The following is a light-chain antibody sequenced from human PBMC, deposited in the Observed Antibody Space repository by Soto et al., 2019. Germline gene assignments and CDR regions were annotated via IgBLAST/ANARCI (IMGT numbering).Light chain of an antibody. Sequence: DIQMTQSPSSLSASVGDRVTSTCRANQSISTYFNWYQQTPGKAPKLLIYAAANVQSGVSSRFSGGGSGTSFTLTISSLQHADFATYYCQHGYSNHPYTCGKGTQLESK. CDR3: QHGYSNHPYT. CDR2: AAA. J-gene: IGKJ2*01. V-gene: IGKV1-39*01. CDR1: QSISTY.